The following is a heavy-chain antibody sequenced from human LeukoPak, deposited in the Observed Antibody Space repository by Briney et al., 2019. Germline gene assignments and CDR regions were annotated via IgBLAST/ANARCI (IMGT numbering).Heavy chain of an antibody. Sequence: SETLSLTCTVSGDSISIYYWSWIRQPPGKGLEWIGYIYYSGSTNYKPSLKSRVTISVDTSKNQFSLKLSSVTAADTAVYYCARGGYYGSGNDFRFDPWGQGTLVTVSS. J-gene: IGHJ5*02. CDR2: IYYSGST. CDR1: GDSISIYY. CDR3: ARGGYYGSGNDFRFDP. V-gene: IGHV4-59*01. D-gene: IGHD3-10*01.